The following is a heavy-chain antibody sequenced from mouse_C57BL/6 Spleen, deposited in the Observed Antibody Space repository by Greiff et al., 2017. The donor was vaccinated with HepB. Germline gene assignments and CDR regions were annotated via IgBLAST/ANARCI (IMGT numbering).Heavy chain of an antibody. CDR2: IHPNSGST. CDR1: GYTFTSYW. J-gene: IGHJ1*03. V-gene: IGHV1-64*01. Sequence: QVQLQQPGAELVKPGASVKLSCKASGYTFTSYWMHWVKQRPGQGLEWIGMIHPNSGSTNYNEKFKSKATLTVDKSSSTAYMQLSSLTSEDSAVYYCARSGYGSSWRYFDVWGTGTTVTVSS. CDR3: ARSGYGSSWRYFDV. D-gene: IGHD1-1*01.